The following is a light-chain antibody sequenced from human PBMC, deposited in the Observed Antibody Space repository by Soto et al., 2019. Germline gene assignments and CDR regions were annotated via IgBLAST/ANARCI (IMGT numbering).Light chain of an antibody. CDR1: QDIRSS. Sequence: EIVMTQSPATLSVSPGERVTLSCRACQDIRSSLAWYQQKPGQAPRLLIYGASIRATGVPATFSGSGSGTEFILTISSLQSEDFAVYYCQQYDIWPPTFGQGTKVDIK. CDR2: GAS. CDR3: QQYDIWPPT. J-gene: IGKJ1*01. V-gene: IGKV3-15*01.